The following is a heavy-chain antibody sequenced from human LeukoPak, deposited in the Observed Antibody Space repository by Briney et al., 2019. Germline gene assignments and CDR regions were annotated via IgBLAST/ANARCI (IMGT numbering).Heavy chain of an antibody. V-gene: IGHV3-53*01. CDR3: ARGPAGYN. Sequence: GGSLRLSCAASGFTVSSNHMSWVRQAPGKGLEWVSVIYSGGSTDYADSVKGRFTISRDNLKNTLYLQMNTLRAEDTAVYYCARGPAGYNWGQGTLVTVSS. J-gene: IGHJ4*02. D-gene: IGHD1-1*01. CDR1: GFTVSSNH. CDR2: IYSGGST.